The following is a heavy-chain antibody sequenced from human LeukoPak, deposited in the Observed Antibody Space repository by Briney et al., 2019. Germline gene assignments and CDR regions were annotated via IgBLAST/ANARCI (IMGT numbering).Heavy chain of an antibody. J-gene: IGHJ4*02. Sequence: GGSLRLSCAASGFTFSSYGMHWVRQAPGKGLEWVANIRQDGSEKYYVDSVKGRFTISRDNAKNSLYLQMNSLRAEDTAVYYCARRRDSGSLQHFDYWGQGTLVTVSS. D-gene: IGHD1-26*01. CDR3: ARRRDSGSLQHFDY. CDR1: GFTFSSYG. V-gene: IGHV3-7*03. CDR2: IRQDGSEK.